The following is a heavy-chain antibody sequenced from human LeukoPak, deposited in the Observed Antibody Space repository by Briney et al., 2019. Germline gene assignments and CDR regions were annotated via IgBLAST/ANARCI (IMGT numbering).Heavy chain of an antibody. CDR2: ISPFGGST. CDR1: GFTFSSYG. Sequence: GGSLRLSCAASGFTFSSYGMSWVRQAPGKGLEWASAISPFGGSTYYADSVKGRFTISRDTSKNTLYLQLNSLRAEDTAIYYCATYRQVLLPFKSWGQGTLVTVSS. J-gene: IGHJ5*02. CDR3: ATYRQVLLPFKS. V-gene: IGHV3-23*01. D-gene: IGHD2-8*02.